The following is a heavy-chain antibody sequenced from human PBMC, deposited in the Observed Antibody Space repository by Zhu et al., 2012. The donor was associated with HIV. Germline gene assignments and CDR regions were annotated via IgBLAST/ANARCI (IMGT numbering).Heavy chain of an antibody. Sequence: QVQLQESGPGLVKPSETLSLTCGVSGYSISSGFYWGWIRQSPGKGLEWIASISHRGNTYYNPSLERRVTISIDTSKNEFSLKPSSMTAADTAIYYCARRELGRSEADWFDPWSQGTLVTVSS. CDR3: ARRELGRSEADWFDP. J-gene: IGHJ5*02. CDR2: ISHRGNT. D-gene: IGHD6-13*01. CDR1: GYSISSGFY. V-gene: IGHV4-38-2*01.